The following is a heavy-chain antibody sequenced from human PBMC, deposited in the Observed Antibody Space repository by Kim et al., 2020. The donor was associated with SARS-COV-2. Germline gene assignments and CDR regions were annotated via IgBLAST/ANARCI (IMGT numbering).Heavy chain of an antibody. Sequence: SETLSLTCAVYGGSFSGYYWSWIRQPPGKGLEWIGEINHSGSTNYNPSLKSRVTISVDTSKNQFSLKLSSVTAADTAVYYCARGDGAIGAAHGEGRDYY. V-gene: IGHV4-34*01. CDR3: ARGDGAIGAAHGEGRDYY. CDR1: GGSFSGYY. CDR2: INHSGST. D-gene: IGHD6-13*01. J-gene: IGHJ6*01.